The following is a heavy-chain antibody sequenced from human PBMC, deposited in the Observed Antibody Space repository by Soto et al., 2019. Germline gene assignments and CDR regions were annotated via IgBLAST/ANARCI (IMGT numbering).Heavy chain of an antibody. CDR2: IYYSGST. CDR3: ARYSSSWYLGWFDP. J-gene: IGHJ5*02. Sequence: SETLSLTCTVSGGSISSYYWSWIRQPPGKGLEWIGYIYYSGSTNYNPSLKSRVTISVDTSKNQFSLKLSSVTAADTAVYYCARYSSSWYLGWFDPWGQGTLVTV. V-gene: IGHV4-59*08. D-gene: IGHD6-13*01. CDR1: GGSISSYY.